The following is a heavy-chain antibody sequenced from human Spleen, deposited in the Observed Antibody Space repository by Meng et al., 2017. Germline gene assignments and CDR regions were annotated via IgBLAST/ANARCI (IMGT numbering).Heavy chain of an antibody. CDR3: ATDIRDYGDYPGYYYYGMDV. CDR1: GYTLTELS. J-gene: IGHJ6*02. D-gene: IGHD4-17*01. CDR2: FDPEDGET. Sequence: ASVKVSCKVSGYTLTELSMHWVRQAPGKGLEWMGGFDPEDGETIYAQKFQGRVTMTEDTSTDTAYMELSSLRSEDTAVYYCATDIRDYGDYPGYYYYGMDVWGQGTTVTVSS. V-gene: IGHV1-24*01.